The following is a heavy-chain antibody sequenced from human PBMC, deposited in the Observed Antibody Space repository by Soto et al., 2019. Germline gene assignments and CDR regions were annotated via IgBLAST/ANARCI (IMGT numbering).Heavy chain of an antibody. V-gene: IGHV5-10-1*03. CDR1: GSSFTTYW. D-gene: IGHD4-17*01. Sequence: EVQLVQSGAEVKKPGESLRISCKASGSSFTTYWITWLRQMPGKGLEGMGRIDPSDSYTKYSPSFEGHVTISADKSISTAYLQWSSLKAAETAMDYCAAPDDCGDYGSFDYWGQGTLVTVSS. CDR3: AAPDDCGDYGSFDY. J-gene: IGHJ4*02. CDR2: IDPSDSYT.